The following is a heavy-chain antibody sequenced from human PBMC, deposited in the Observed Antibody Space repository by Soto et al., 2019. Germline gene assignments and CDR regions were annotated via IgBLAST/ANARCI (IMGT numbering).Heavy chain of an antibody. CDR1: GCSISSYY. CDR3: ARDHRHREGSSWYMGLPGYYYGMDV. D-gene: IGHD6-13*01. V-gene: IGHV4-59*01. J-gene: IGHJ6*02. CDR2: IYYSGST. Sequence: PSETLSLTCPVSGCSISSYYWSWIRQPPGKGLEWIGYIYYSGSTNYNPSLKSRVTISVDTSKNQFSLKLSSVTAADTAVYYCARDHRHREGSSWYMGLPGYYYGMDVWGQGTTVTVSS.